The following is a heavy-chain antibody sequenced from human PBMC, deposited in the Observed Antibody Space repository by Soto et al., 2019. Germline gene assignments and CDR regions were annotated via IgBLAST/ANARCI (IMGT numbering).Heavy chain of an antibody. J-gene: IGHJ6*03. CDR1: GDSISRGGYF. CDR3: ARGILRPNHYMDV. V-gene: IGHV4-31*03. Sequence: QVQLQESGPGLVKPSQTLSLTCIVSGDSISRGGYFWTWIRQRPGKGLEWIGYLYDSGSAFYNPSLKSRVTMSVDTSKNQFSLNLRSVTAADTAVFYCARGILRPNHYMDVWGKGTAVAVSS. CDR2: LYDSGSA. D-gene: IGHD1-26*01.